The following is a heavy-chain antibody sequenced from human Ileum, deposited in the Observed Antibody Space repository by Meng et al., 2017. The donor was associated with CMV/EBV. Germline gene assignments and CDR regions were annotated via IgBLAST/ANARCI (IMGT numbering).Heavy chain of an antibody. CDR3: ARGLRFWSGYYTGWFDP. J-gene: IGHJ5*02. D-gene: IGHD3-3*01. Sequence: YGGSFSGYYWSWIRQPPGKGLEWIGEINHSGSTNYNPSLKSRVTISVDTPKNQFSLKLSSVTAADTAVYYCARGLRFWSGYYTGWFDPWGQGTLVTVSS. V-gene: IGHV4-34*01. CDR2: INHSGST. CDR1: GGSFSGYY.